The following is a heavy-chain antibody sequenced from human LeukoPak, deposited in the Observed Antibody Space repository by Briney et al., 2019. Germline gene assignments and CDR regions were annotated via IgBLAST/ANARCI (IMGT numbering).Heavy chain of an antibody. CDR3: AKAGSSWYYFDY. Sequence: ETGGSLRLXCAASGFTFDDYAMHWVRQAPGKALEWVSGISWNSGSIGYADSVKGRFTISRDNAKNSLYLQMNSLRAEDMALYYCAKAGSSWYYFDYWGQGTLVTVSS. D-gene: IGHD6-13*01. J-gene: IGHJ4*02. CDR2: ISWNSGSI. V-gene: IGHV3-9*03. CDR1: GFTFDDYA.